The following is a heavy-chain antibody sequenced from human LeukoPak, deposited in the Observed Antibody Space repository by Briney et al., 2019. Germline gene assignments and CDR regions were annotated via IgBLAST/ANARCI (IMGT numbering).Heavy chain of an antibody. CDR2: MSYDGGTK. CDR3: AKVPRQNGWFPLSDY. D-gene: IGHD6-19*01. Sequence: PGRSLRLSCAASGFTFSSYAMHWVRQAPGKGLEWVAVMSYDGGTKYYAESVKGRFTISRDNSKNTLYLQINNLRAEDTAVYYCAKVPRQNGWFPLSDYWGQGALVTVSS. V-gene: IGHV3-30*18. CDR1: GFTFSSYA. J-gene: IGHJ4*02.